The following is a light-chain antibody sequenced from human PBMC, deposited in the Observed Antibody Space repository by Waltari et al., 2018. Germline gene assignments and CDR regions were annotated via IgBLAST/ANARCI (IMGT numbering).Light chain of an antibody. J-gene: IGLJ2*01. Sequence: SYELSPTPSVSVSPGQTATITCSGASLGANYVSCYQQKAGQSPVRVIYEDYKRPSGIPERFAGSSSGNTATLTISGTQAMDEADYYCHAWDTNTAVFGGGTKVTVL. CDR1: SLGANY. V-gene: IGLV3-1*01. CDR3: HAWDTNTAV. CDR2: EDY.